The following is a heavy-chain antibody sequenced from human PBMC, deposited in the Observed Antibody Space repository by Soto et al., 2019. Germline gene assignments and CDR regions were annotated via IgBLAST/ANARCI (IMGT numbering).Heavy chain of an antibody. CDR1: GFSLSTDDVG. CDR3: ARSKYSISSFDY. Sequence: SGPTLVNPTQTLTLTCTFSGFSLSTDDVGVGWIRQPPGKALDWLAVIYWDDDKRYSPPLKSRLTITKDTSKNQVLLTMTNMDPVDTATYFCARSKYSISSFDYWGQGALVTVSS. CDR2: IYWDDDK. V-gene: IGHV2-5*02. D-gene: IGHD6-6*01. J-gene: IGHJ4*02.